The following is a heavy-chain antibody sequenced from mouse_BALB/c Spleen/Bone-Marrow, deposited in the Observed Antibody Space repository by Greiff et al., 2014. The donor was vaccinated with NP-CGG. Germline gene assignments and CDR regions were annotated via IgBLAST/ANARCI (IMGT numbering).Heavy chain of an antibody. J-gene: IGHJ2*01. D-gene: IGHD1-1*02. Sequence: EVQLVESGPEPVKPGSSVKMSCKTSGYSFTDYTIHWVKQSHGKSLEWIGGFNPNNGGTNYNQKFKDKATLTVDKSSRTAYMEFRSLTFEDSAVYYCARAGWYDYWGQGTTLTVSS. CDR3: ARAGWYDY. V-gene: IGHV1-22*01. CDR1: GYSFTDYT. CDR2: FNPNNGGT.